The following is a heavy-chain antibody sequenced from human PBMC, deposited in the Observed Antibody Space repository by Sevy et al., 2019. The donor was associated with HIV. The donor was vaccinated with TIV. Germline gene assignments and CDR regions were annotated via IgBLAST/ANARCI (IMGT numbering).Heavy chain of an antibody. CDR3: ARDMLGYCSSTSCYAEGYFDY. V-gene: IGHV4-4*07. CDR1: GGSISSYY. CDR2: IYTSGST. J-gene: IGHJ4*02. Sequence: SETLSLTCTVSGGSISSYYWSWIRQPAGKGLEWIGRIYTSGSTNYNPSLKSRVTISVDTSKNQFSLKLSSVTAADTAVYYCARDMLGYCSSTSCYAEGYFDYWGQGTLVTVSS. D-gene: IGHD2-2*01.